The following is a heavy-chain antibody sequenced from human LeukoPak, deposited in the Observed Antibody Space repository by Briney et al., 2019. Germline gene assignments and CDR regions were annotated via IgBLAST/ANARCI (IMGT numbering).Heavy chain of an antibody. CDR1: GYTFTGYY. Sequence: GASVKVSCKASGYTFTGYYMHWVRQAPGQGLEWMGWINPNSGGTNYAQKFQGRVTMTRDTSISTAYMELSRLRAEDTAVYYCARTVTKSAFDIWGQGTMVTVSS. CDR2: INPNSGGT. CDR3: ARTVTKSAFDI. J-gene: IGHJ3*02. D-gene: IGHD4-17*01. V-gene: IGHV1-2*02.